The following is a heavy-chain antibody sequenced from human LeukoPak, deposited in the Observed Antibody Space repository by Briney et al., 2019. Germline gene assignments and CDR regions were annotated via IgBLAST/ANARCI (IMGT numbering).Heavy chain of an antibody. D-gene: IGHD3/OR15-3a*01. CDR2: VNSDGSST. Sequence: PGGSLRLSCAASGFTFSTYSMHWVRQAPGKGLVWVSRVNSDGSSTIYADSVKGRFTISRDNAKNTVFLQMNSLRAADTAVYYCTREGLDPWGQGTLVTVSS. CDR3: TREGLDP. CDR1: GFTFSTYS. J-gene: IGHJ5*02. V-gene: IGHV3-74*01.